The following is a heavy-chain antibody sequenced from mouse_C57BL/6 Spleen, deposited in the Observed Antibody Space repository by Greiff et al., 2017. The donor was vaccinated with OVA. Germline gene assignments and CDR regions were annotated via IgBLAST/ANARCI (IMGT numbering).Heavy chain of an antibody. CDR3: TGGDYSFDY. J-gene: IGHJ2*01. Sequence: DVLLVESGGGLVQPGGSMKLSCVASGFTFTNYWMKWVRQSPEKGLEWVAQIRLKSDNSASHYAVSVKGRFTISRDDSKSSVYLQLNNLRAGDTGVYYCTGGDYSFDYWGQGTTLTVSS. V-gene: IGHV6-3*01. D-gene: IGHD3-3*01. CDR1: GFTFTNYW. CDR2: IRLKSDNSAS.